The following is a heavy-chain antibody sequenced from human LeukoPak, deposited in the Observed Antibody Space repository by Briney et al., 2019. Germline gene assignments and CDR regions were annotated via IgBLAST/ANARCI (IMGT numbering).Heavy chain of an antibody. CDR1: GYTFTGYY. CDR2: INPNSGGT. J-gene: IGHJ6*03. D-gene: IGHD3-3*01. V-gene: IGHV1-2*02. CDR3: ARDPGFWSGYNLYYYYMDV. Sequence: ASVKVSCKASGYTFTGYYMHWVRQAPGQGLEWMGWINPNSGGTNYAQKFQGRVTMTRDTSISTAYMELSRLRSDDTAVYYCARDPGFWSGYNLYYYYMDVWGKGTTVTVSS.